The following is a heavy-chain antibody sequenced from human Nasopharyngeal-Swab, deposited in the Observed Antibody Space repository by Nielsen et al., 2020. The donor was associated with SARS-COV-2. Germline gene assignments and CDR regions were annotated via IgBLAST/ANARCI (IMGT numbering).Heavy chain of an antibody. CDR1: GFTFSSFW. J-gene: IGHJ4*02. CDR3: ARGSGPHGSWDY. V-gene: IGHV3-74*01. D-gene: IGHD6-19*01. Sequence: GESLKISCAASGFTFSSFWMRWVRQVPGKGLVWISRISGDGSSTSYADSVKGRLTISRDNAKNTLYLQINTLTGEDTAVYHCARGSGPHGSWDYWGQGTLVTVSS. CDR2: ISGDGSST.